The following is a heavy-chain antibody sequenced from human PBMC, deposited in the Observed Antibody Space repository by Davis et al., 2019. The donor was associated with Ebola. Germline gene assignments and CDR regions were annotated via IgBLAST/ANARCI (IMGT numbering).Heavy chain of an antibody. V-gene: IGHV3-74*01. Sequence: GESLKISCVASGFSFRRYWMHWVRQAPGKGLVWVSLINSDGNTAYADSVKGRFTISRDNAKNTIYLQMNSLRDEDTAVYYCAESSTRYGIGYWGKGAPVIVSS. CDR1: GFSFRRYW. J-gene: IGHJ4*02. CDR2: INSDGNT. CDR3: AESSTRYGIGY. D-gene: IGHD2-2*01.